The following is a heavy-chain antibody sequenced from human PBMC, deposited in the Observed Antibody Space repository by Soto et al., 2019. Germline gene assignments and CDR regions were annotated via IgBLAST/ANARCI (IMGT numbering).Heavy chain of an antibody. J-gene: IGHJ4*02. CDR3: ARDKGQQLAHLFDY. V-gene: IGHV4-31*03. D-gene: IGHD6-13*01. Sequence: SETLSLTCTVSGGSISSGGYYWSWIRQHPGKGLEWIGYIYYSGSTYYNPSLKSRVTISVDTSKNQFSLKLSSVTAADTAVYYCARDKGQQLAHLFDYWGQGTLVTVSS. CDR1: GGSISSGGYY. CDR2: IYYSGST.